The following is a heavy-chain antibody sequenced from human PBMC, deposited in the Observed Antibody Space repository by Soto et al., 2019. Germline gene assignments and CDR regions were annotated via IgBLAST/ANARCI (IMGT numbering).Heavy chain of an antibody. D-gene: IGHD3-9*01. CDR2: IYYSGST. J-gene: IGHJ4*02. CDR3: ASYDILTGYLEY. CDR1: GGSVSSGSYY. V-gene: IGHV4-61*01. Sequence: PSETLSLTCTVSGGSVSSGSYYWSWIRQPPGKGLEWIGYIYYSGSTNYNPSLKSRVTISVDTSKNQFSLKLSSVTAADTAVYYCASYDILTGYLEYWGQGTLVTVSS.